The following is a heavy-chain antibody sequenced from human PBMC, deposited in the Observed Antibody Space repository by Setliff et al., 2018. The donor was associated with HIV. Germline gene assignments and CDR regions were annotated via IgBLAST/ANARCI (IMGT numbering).Heavy chain of an antibody. D-gene: IGHD6-13*01. V-gene: IGHV4-39*07. CDR1: GGSISSGSYY. Sequence: PSETLSLTCTVSGGSISSGSYYWSWIRQPPGKGLEWIGEINHSGSTNYNPSLKSRVTMSVDTSKNQFSLKLSSVTAADTAVFYCARAPTGYSSIWYRNGLTYYNYMDVWGKGTKVTVSS. CDR2: INHSGST. J-gene: IGHJ6*03. CDR3: ARAPTGYSSIWYRNGLTYYNYMDV.